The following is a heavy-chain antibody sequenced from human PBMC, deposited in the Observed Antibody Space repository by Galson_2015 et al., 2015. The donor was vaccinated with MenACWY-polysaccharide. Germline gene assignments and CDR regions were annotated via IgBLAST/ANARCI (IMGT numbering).Heavy chain of an antibody. CDR3: VGTSIVAPRGDY. V-gene: IGHV4-61*02. CDR1: GDSISNSHYY. Sequence: TLSLTCTVSGDSISNSHYYWGWIRQPAGKGLEWIGRIYTSGSTNYNPSLESLVTISVDTSKNKFSLRLRSVTAADTAVYFCVGTSIVAPRGDYWNQGTLVTVSS. J-gene: IGHJ4*02. D-gene: IGHD7-27*01. CDR2: IYTSGST.